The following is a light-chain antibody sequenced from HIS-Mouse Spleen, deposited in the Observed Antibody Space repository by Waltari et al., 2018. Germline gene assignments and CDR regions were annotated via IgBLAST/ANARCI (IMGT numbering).Light chain of an antibody. CDR3: QAWDSSYSV. Sequence: SYELTQPPSVSVSPGQTASITCPGDKLGDKYACWYQQKPGKSPVLVIYKASKRPSGIPERFAGSNSGTTATLTISGTQAMDEADYYGQAWDSSYSVFGGGTKLTVL. J-gene: IGLJ2*01. CDR1: KLGDKY. V-gene: IGLV3-1*01. CDR2: KAS.